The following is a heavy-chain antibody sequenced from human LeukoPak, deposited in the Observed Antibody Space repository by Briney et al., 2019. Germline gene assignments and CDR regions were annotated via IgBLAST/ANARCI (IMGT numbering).Heavy chain of an antibody. CDR3: ARDVY. V-gene: IGHV3-7*04. CDR2: IKGDESEI. Sequence: GGSLRLSCAASGFAFSSYWMSWVRQAPGKGLEWVAAIKGDESEIYYVDSVKGRFTISRDNTKNSLYLQMNNLRAEDTAAFHCARDVYWGQGTLVTVSS. CDR1: GFAFSSYW. J-gene: IGHJ4*02.